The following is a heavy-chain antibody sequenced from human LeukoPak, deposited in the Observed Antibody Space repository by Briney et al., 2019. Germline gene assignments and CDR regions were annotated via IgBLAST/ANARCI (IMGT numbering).Heavy chain of an antibody. CDR2: IKSKTDGGTT. CDR1: GFTFSSYA. J-gene: IGHJ6*02. CDR3: TTDYGDYVGYYYGMDV. Sequence: GSLRLSCAASGFTFSSYAMSWVRQAPGKGLEWVGRIKSKTDGGTTDYAAPVKGRFTISRDDSKNTLYLQMNSLKTEDTAVYYCTTDYGDYVGYYYGMDVWGQGTTVTVSS. D-gene: IGHD4-17*01. V-gene: IGHV3-15*01.